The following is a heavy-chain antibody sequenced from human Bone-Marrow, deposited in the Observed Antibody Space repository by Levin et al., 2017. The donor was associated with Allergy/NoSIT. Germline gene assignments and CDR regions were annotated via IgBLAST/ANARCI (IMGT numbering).Heavy chain of an antibody. CDR2: ISSGSTYI. CDR1: TFSFSRYS. Sequence: PGGSLRLSCAASTFSFSRYSMNWVRQAPGKGLEWVSYISSGSTYIFYADSVKGRFTISRDNAKNSLYLQMNSLRAEDTAVYYCARDVFVGEEGIFWSVSGGYGMDVWGQGTTVTVSS. V-gene: IGHV3-21*01. J-gene: IGHJ6*02. CDR3: ARDVFVGEEGIFWSVSGGYGMDV. D-gene: IGHD3-3*01.